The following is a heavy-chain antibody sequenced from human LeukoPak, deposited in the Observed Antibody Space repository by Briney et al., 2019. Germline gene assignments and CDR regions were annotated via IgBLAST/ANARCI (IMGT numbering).Heavy chain of an antibody. J-gene: IGHJ4*02. Sequence: GGSLRLSCAASGFTFSRYDMHWVRHPTGKGLEWVSSIGPGGDSYYPGSVKGRFTISREDAKKSFYLQLNTLTAGDTAVYFCARGAPKDRGAVPYYFDYWGLGTLVTVSS. CDR2: IGPGGDS. CDR3: ARGAPKDRGAVPYYFDY. V-gene: IGHV3-13*04. CDR1: GFTFSRYD. D-gene: IGHD1-26*01.